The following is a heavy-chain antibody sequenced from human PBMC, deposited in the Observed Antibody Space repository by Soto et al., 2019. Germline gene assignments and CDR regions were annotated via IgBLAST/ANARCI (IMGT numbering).Heavy chain of an antibody. CDR2: ISSNSITI. J-gene: IGHJ4*02. V-gene: IGHV3-48*02. CDR1: GFIFSKYS. Sequence: LRLSCGASGFIFSKYSMNWVRQAPGKGLEWLSYISSNSITIYYADSVRGRFTIFRDNAKNSLYLQMNSLRDEDTAVYYCAREDILGTRSFDYWGQGALVTVSS. CDR3: AREDILGTRSFDY. D-gene: IGHD1-26*01.